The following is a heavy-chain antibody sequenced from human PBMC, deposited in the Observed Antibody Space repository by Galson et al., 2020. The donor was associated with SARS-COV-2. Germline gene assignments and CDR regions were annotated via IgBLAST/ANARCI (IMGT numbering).Heavy chain of an antibody. CDR3: ARDLSDYGMDV. CDR2: ISSGSTVI. Sequence: GESLKISCAASGFTFSDYSVNWVRQAPGKGLEWISYISSGSTVIYYADSVKGRFTISRDNAKNSLFLQMDSLRDEDTALYYCARDLSDYGMDVWGQGTTVTVSS. V-gene: IGHV3-48*02. CDR1: GFTFSDYS. J-gene: IGHJ6*02.